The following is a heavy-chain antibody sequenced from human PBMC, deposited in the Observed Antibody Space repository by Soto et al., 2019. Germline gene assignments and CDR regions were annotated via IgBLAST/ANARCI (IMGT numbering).Heavy chain of an antibody. V-gene: IGHV1-69*04. CDR3: AKEDGDGFKS. D-gene: IGHD5-12*01. J-gene: IGHJ4*02. Sequence: QVHLVQSGAEMKKPGSSVKVSCKVSGGDLTNSGISWVRQAPGQGLEWMGGIFPLLAMVDYSQKFQGRVTITADESTNTAYMDLGSLRSEDTAVYYCAKEDGDGFKSWGQGTLVIVSS. CDR2: IFPLLAMV. CDR1: GGDLTNSG.